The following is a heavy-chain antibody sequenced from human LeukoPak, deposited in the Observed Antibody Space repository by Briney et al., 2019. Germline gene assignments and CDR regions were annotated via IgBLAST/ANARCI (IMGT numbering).Heavy chain of an antibody. CDR3: ARGDYYYGSGSYYSPTFDY. V-gene: IGHV4-38-2*02. Sequence: SETLSLTCTVSGYSISSGYYWGWIRQPPGKGLEWIGCMHYRGNTHYNSSLKSRLIISVDTSKNQFSLRLTSVTAADTAVYYCARGDYYYGSGSYYSPTFDYWGQGTLVTVSS. CDR2: MHYRGNT. D-gene: IGHD3-10*01. CDR1: GYSISSGYY. J-gene: IGHJ4*02.